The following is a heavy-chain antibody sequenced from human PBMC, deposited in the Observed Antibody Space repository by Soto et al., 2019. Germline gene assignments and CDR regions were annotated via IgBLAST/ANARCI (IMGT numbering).Heavy chain of an antibody. CDR1: GFIFSNYV. Sequence: QVQLVESGGGVVQPGRSLRLSCAASGFIFSNYVRYWVRQAPGKGLEWVAFMSYDGTTKSYADSVKGRFTISRDNSQNTRYLQMNSLRPEDTGVYYCAREVLWSRYFDYWGQGTLVTVSS. CDR2: MSYDGTTK. J-gene: IGHJ4*02. D-gene: IGHD3-10*01. V-gene: IGHV3-30-3*01. CDR3: AREVLWSRYFDY.